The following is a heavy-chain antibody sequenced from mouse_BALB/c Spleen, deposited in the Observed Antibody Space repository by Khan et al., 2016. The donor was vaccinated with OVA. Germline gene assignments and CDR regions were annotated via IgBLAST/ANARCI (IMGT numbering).Heavy chain of an antibody. CDR2: IWSGGST. V-gene: IGHV2-2*02. CDR3: ARIFIGTTDYAMDY. CDR1: GFSLTSYG. Sequence: QVQLKQSGPGLVQPSQSLSITCTVSGFSLTSYGVHWVRQSPGKGLEWLGVIWSGGSTDYNAAFISRLSISKDNSKSQVFFKMNRQQANDTAIYYCARIFIGTTDYAMDYWGQGTSVTVSS. D-gene: IGHD2-14*01. J-gene: IGHJ4*01.